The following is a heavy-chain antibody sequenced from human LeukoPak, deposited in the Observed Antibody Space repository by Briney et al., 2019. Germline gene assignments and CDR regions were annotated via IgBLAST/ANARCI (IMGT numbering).Heavy chain of an antibody. Sequence: KSGGSLRLSCAASGFTFSDYYMSWIRQTPGRGLEWVSYISGTGTTIYYTDSVKGRLTLSRDNAKNSLYLQMNSLRAEDTAVYYRARTEIVVGPVYLDYWGQGTLVTVSS. V-gene: IGHV3-11*01. CDR1: GFTFSDYY. CDR2: ISGTGTTI. CDR3: ARTEIVVGPVYLDY. D-gene: IGHD2-2*01. J-gene: IGHJ4*02.